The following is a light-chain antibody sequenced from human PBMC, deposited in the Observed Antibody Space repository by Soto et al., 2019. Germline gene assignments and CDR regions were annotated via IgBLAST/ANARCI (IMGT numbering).Light chain of an antibody. CDR3: QQSYSLPWT. Sequence: DIQMTQSPSSLSASVGDRVTITCRASQSISNYLNWYQQKPGKAPKLLIYAASSLQSGVPSRFSGSGSGTDFTLTISSLQPEDFATYYCQQSYSLPWTFGQGTKVEIK. J-gene: IGKJ1*01. CDR2: AAS. CDR1: QSISNY. V-gene: IGKV1-39*01.